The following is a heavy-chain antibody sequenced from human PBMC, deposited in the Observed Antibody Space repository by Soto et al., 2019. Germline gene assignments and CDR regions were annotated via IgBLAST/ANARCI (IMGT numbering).Heavy chain of an antibody. V-gene: IGHV1-18*01. J-gene: IGHJ6*01. Sequence: ASVKVSCKASGYTFTSYGISWVRQAPGQGLEWMGWISAYNGNTNYAQKLQGRVTMTTDTSTSTAYMELRSLRSDDTAVYYCARADIVVVRYYGMGVWGPGTTVTVSS. CDR3: ARADIVVVRYYGMGV. D-gene: IGHD2-2*01. CDR1: GYTFTSYG. CDR2: ISAYNGNT.